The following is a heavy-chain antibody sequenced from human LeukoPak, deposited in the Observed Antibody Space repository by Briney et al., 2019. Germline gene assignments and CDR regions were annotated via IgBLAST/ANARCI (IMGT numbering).Heavy chain of an antibody. V-gene: IGHV3-7*03. CDR2: IKEDGSER. Sequence: GGSLRLSCAASEFSPISHWMTWVRRAPGKGLEWVADIKEDGSERYYVDSVKGRFTISRDNAKNSLYLQMNSLRAEDTAVYYCAKVGCSSTSCPRGFDFWGQGTLVTVSS. CDR1: EFSPISHW. J-gene: IGHJ4*02. D-gene: IGHD2-2*01. CDR3: AKVGCSSTSCPRGFDF.